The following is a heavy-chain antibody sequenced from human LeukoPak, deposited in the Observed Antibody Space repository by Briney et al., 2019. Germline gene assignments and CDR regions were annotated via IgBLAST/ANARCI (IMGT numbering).Heavy chain of an antibody. V-gene: IGHV3-74*01. D-gene: IGHD1-1*01. Sequence: PGGSLRLSCAASGFTFSSYYMHWVRQAPGKGPVWVSRINSDGSSTNYADSVKGRFTISRDNAKNTLYLQMNSLRAGDTAVFYCAREDRVDNSPGTFDIWGQGTMVIVSS. CDR1: GFTFSSYY. J-gene: IGHJ3*02. CDR2: INSDGSST. CDR3: AREDRVDNSPGTFDI.